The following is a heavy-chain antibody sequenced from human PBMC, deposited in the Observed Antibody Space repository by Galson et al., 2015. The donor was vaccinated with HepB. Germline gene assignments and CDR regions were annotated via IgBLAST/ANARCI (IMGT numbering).Heavy chain of an antibody. Sequence: SVKVSCKASGGTFSSYAISWVRQAPGQGLEWMGGIIPIFGTANYAQKFQGRVTITADKSTSTAYMELSSLRSEDTAVYYCARGAIYDFWSGYQNNWFDPWGQGTLVTVSS. J-gene: IGHJ5*02. CDR3: ARGAIYDFWSGYQNNWFDP. CDR2: IIPIFGTA. D-gene: IGHD3-3*01. CDR1: GGTFSSYA. V-gene: IGHV1-69*06.